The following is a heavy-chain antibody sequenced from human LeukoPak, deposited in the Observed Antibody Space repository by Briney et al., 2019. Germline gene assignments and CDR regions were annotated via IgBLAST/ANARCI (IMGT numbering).Heavy chain of an antibody. J-gene: IGHJ4*02. CDR1: GGSISGYY. CDR2: IHYSGRA. V-gene: IGHV4-59*01. D-gene: IGHD2-2*01. Sequence: PSETLSLTCTVSGGSISGYYWSWIRQPPGKGLEWIGDIHYSGRANYNPSLKSRVTTSLDTSKNQISLKLSSVTAADTAVYYCARPQTMGSSSPLGYWGQGTLVTVSS. CDR3: ARPQTMGSSSPLGY.